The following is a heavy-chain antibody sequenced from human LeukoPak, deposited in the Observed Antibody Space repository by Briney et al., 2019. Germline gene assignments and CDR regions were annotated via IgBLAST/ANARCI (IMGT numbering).Heavy chain of an antibody. CDR2: IIPIFGTA. D-gene: IGHD1-20*01. CDR3: ARASTHRYNWKSGQLNDAFDI. J-gene: IGHJ3*02. Sequence: SVKVSCKASGGTFSSYAISWVRQAPGQGLEWMGGIIPIFGTANYAQKFQGRVTVTADESTSTAYMELRSLRSDDTAVYYCARASTHRYNWKSGQLNDAFDIWGQGTMVTVSS. V-gene: IGHV1-69*13. CDR1: GGTFSSYA.